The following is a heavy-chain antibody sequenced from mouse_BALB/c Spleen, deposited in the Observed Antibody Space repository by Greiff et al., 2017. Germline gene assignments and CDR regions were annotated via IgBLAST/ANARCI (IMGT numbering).Heavy chain of an antibody. CDR1: GYAFTNYL. Sequence: QVQLQQSGAELVRPGTSVKVSCKASGYAFTNYLIEWVKQRPGQGLEWIGVINPGSGGTNYNEKFKGKATLTADKSSSTAYMQLSSLTSDDSAVYFCARIGAYGNSFAYWGQGTLVTVSA. V-gene: IGHV1-54*01. CDR3: ARIGAYGNSFAY. D-gene: IGHD2-1*01. CDR2: INPGSGGT. J-gene: IGHJ3*01.